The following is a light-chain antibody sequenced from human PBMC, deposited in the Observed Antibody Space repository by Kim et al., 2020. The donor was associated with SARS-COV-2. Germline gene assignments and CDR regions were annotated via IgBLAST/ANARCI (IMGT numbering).Light chain of an antibody. CDR2: LAS. CDR3: QQYDTSPYT. CDR1: QSVSSNY. V-gene: IGKV3-20*01. J-gene: IGKJ2*01. Sequence: LSAGDSATLSCRASQSVSSNYLAWYHQRPGQAPRLLIYLASTRATGAPDRFSGSGSGTDFTLTIRRLEPEDSGVFYCQQYDTSPYTFGQGTKLEI.